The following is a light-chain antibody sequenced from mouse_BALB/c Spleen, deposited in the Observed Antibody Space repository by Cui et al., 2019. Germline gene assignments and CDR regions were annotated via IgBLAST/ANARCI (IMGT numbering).Light chain of an antibody. Sequence: DIKMTQSPSSMYASLGERVTITSKASQDINSYLSWFQQKPGKSPKTLIYRANRLVDGVPSRFSGSGSGQDYSLTISSLEYEDMGIYYCLQYDEFPLTFGAGTKLELK. CDR3: LQYDEFPLT. J-gene: IGKJ5*01. V-gene: IGKV14-111*01. CDR2: RAN. CDR1: QDINSY.